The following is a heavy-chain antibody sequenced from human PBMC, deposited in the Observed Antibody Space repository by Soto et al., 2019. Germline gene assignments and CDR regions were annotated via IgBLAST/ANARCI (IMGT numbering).Heavy chain of an antibody. CDR2: IYYSGGT. J-gene: IGHJ4*02. CDR1: GGSISSGTYY. V-gene: IGHV4-31*03. CDR3: ARADRIVGHFDS. D-gene: IGHD2-21*01. Sequence: QVQLQESGPGLVRPSQTLSLTCTVSGGSISSGTYYWSWIRQHPGKGLEWIGDIYYSGGTDYNPSLRSRVTISVDRSKNQFSLQLSSVTAADTAVYYCARADRIVGHFDSWGQGTLVTVSS.